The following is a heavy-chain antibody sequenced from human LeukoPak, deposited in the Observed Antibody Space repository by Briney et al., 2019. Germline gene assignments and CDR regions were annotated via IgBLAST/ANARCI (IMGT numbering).Heavy chain of an antibody. CDR2: MRYDGSNK. Sequence: KTGGSLRLSCAASGFTFSSYGMHWVRQAPGKGLEWVAFMRYDGSNKYYADSVKGRFTISRDNSKNTLYLQMNSLRAEDTAVYYCAKDPNRTDYGGLDYWGQGTLVTVSS. CDR1: GFTFSSYG. CDR3: AKDPNRTDYGGLDY. V-gene: IGHV3-30*02. D-gene: IGHD4-23*01. J-gene: IGHJ4*02.